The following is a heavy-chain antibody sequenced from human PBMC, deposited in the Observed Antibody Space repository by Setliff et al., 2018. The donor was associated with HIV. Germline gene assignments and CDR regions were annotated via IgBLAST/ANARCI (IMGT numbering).Heavy chain of an antibody. CDR3: ASMGYFGESYFQF. CDR2: IDPNNGVT. CDR1: GYMFTAYH. D-gene: IGHD3-10*01. Sequence: ASVKVSCKASGYMFTAYHVHWVRRAPGRGLERMGNIDPNNGVTRSARNFQGRVTMTRDTSISTAYMELSGLTSDDTAVYYCASMGYFGESYFQFWGQGTLVTVSS. V-gene: IGHV1-2*02. J-gene: IGHJ1*01.